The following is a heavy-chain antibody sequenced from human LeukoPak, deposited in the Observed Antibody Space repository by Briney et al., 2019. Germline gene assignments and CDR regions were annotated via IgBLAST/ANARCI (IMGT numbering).Heavy chain of an antibody. V-gene: IGHV3-21*06. CDR3: ARAGTCSSTSCDGGIEY. D-gene: IGHD2-2*01. J-gene: IGHJ4*02. CDR2: ISTTSTYI. CDR1: GFAFSSYN. Sequence: PGGSLRLSCAASGFAFSSYNMKWVRQAPGKGLEWVSFISTTSTYIYYADSVKGRFPVSRDNSKNLLYLQMDSLRVEDTAVYYCARAGTCSSTSCDGGIEYWGQGTLVTVSS.